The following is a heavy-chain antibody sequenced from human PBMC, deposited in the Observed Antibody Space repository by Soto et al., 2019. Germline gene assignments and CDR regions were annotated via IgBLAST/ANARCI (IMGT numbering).Heavy chain of an antibody. V-gene: IGHV3-15*01. CDR2: IKSKTDGGTT. J-gene: IGHJ6*03. CDR1: GFTFSNAW. Sequence: EVQLVESGGGLVKPGGSLRLSCAASGFTFSNAWMSWVRQAPGKGLEWVGRIKSKTDGGTTDYAAPVKGRFTISRDDSKNTLYLQMNSLKTEDTAVYYCTTDRAPTGTKPHYYYYYMDVWGKGTTVTVSS. CDR3: TTDRAPTGTKPHYYYYYMDV. D-gene: IGHD4-4*01.